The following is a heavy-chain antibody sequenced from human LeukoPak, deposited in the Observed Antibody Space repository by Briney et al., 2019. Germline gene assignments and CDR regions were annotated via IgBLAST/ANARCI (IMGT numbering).Heavy chain of an antibody. Sequence: PGGSLRLSCVTSGFFFNSYWMSWVRQAPGKGLEWVANESQDGSEIYYVDSVKGRFIMSRDNAKNSLYLQMSSLRVEDTAVYYCTTDLGTYYHGSQRLIPIDYWGQGTLVTVSS. CDR3: TTDLGTYYHGSQRLIPIDY. D-gene: IGHD3-10*01. CDR2: ESQDGSEI. J-gene: IGHJ4*02. CDR1: GFFFNSYW. V-gene: IGHV3-7*03.